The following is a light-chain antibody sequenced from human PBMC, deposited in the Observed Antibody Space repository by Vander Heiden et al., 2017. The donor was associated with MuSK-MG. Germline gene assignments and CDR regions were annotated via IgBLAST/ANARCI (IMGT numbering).Light chain of an antibody. Sequence: QSALTQPASVSGSPGQSITISCTGTSSDVGAYNFVTWYQQHTGKAPQLIINDVSNRPSGIANRFSGSKSGNTATLTISGLQAEDEGDYYCASYSTSTAWVFGGGTKVTVL. J-gene: IGLJ2*01. V-gene: IGLV2-14*03. CDR3: ASYSTSTAWV. CDR1: SSDVGAYNF. CDR2: DVS.